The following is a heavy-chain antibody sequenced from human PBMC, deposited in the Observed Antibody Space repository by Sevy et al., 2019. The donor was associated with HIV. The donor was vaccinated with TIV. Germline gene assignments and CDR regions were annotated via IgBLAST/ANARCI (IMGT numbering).Heavy chain of an antibody. D-gene: IGHD2-2*01. CDR1: GGSFSGYY. Sequence: SETLSLTCAVYGGSFSGYYWSWIRQPPGKGLEWIGEINHSGSTNYNPSLKSRVTISVDTSKNQFSLKLSSVTAADTAVYYCARGNHCSSISCYVPGYYGMDVWGQGTTVTVSS. CDR2: INHSGST. V-gene: IGHV4-34*01. CDR3: ARGNHCSSISCYVPGYYGMDV. J-gene: IGHJ6*02.